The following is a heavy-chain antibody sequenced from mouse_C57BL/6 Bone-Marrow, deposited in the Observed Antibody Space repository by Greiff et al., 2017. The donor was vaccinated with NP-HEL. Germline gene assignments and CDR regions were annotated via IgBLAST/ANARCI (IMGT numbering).Heavy chain of an antibody. CDR2: SRNKANDYTT. V-gene: IGHV7-1*01. CDR1: GFTFSDFY. CDR3: ARGLRYYAMDY. J-gene: IGHJ4*01. Sequence: EVNLVESGGGLVQSGRSLRLSCATSGFTFSDFYMEWVRQAPGKGLEWIAASRNKANDYTTEYSASVKGRFIVSRDTSQSILYLQMNALRAEDTAIYYCARGLRYYAMDYWGQGTSVTVSS. D-gene: IGHD1-1*01.